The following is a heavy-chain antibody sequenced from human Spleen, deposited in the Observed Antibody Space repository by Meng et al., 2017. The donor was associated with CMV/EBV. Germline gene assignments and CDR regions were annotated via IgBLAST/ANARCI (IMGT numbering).Heavy chain of an antibody. V-gene: IGHV3-66*02. D-gene: IGHD5-18*01. CDR2: MYTGGST. J-gene: IGHJ6*02. CDR3: ARHIQQYYYYGMDV. CDR1: GFSVTNNY. Sequence: GGSLRLSCAASGFSVTNNYMTWVRQAPGKGLEWVSLMYTGGSTYYADSVKGRFTISRDNSKHTLYLQMNSLRPEDTAVYYCARHIQQYYYYGMDVWGLGTTVTVSS.